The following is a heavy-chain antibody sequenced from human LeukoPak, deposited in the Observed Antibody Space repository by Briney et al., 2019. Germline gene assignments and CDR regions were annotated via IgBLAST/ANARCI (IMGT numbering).Heavy chain of an antibody. CDR1: GYSITSGYY. CDR3: ARDQWRWNSGSYYKDY. J-gene: IGHJ4*02. D-gene: IGHD1-26*01. CDR2: VYHTGST. V-gene: IGHV4-38-2*02. Sequence: SETLSLTCAVSGYSITSGYYWGWIRQPPGNGLEWTGSVYHTGSTYYNPSLQSRVTISVDTSKNQFSLKLSSVTAADTAVYYCARDQWRWNSGSYYKDYWGQGTLVTVSS.